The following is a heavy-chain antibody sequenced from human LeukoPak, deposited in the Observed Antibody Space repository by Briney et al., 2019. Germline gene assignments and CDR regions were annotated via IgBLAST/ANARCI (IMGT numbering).Heavy chain of an antibody. Sequence: SETLSLTCTVSGYSISSGYYWGWIRQPPGKGLEWIGSIYHSGSTYYNPSLKSRVTISVDTSKNQFSLQLNSVTPEDTAVYYCARVLRKGPYGDGGYFYFFMDVWGKGTTVTVSS. CDR2: IYHSGST. CDR1: GYSISSGYY. J-gene: IGHJ6*03. CDR3: ARVLRKGPYGDGGYFYFFMDV. D-gene: IGHD4-17*01. V-gene: IGHV4-38-2*02.